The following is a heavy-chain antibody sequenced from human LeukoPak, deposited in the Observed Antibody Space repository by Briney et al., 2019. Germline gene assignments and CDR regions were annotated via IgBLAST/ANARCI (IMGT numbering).Heavy chain of an antibody. Sequence: GASVKVSCKASGYSFTNYYMHWVRQAPGQGLEWMGWISAYNGNTNYAQKLQGRVTMTTDTSTSTAYMELRSLRSDDTAVYYCARGEFSYYDFWSGSPDLDYWGQGTLVTVSS. J-gene: IGHJ4*02. CDR3: ARGEFSYYDFWSGSPDLDY. V-gene: IGHV1-18*04. CDR1: GYSFTNYY. D-gene: IGHD3-3*01. CDR2: ISAYNGNT.